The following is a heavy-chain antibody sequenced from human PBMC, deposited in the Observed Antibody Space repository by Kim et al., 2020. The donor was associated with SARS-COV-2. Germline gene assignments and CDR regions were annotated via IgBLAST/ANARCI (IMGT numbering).Heavy chain of an antibody. Sequence: KGRFTISRDNSKDTLYLQMNSLRAEDTAVYYCAKDQHSSSWYASIVTYDPWGQGTLVTVSS. J-gene: IGHJ5*02. D-gene: IGHD6-13*01. CDR3: AKDQHSSSWYASIVTYDP. V-gene: IGHV3-23*01.